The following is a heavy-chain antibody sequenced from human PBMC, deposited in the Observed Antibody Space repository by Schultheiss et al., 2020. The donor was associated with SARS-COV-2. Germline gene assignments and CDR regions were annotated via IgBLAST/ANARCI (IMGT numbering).Heavy chain of an antibody. J-gene: IGHJ6*02. CDR1: GYTFTSYY. V-gene: IGHV1-46*01. D-gene: IGHD2-2*01. CDR3: ARAPDIVVVPAYYYYGMDV. Sequence: ASVKVSCKASGYTFTSYYMHWVRQAPGQGLEWMGIINPSGGSTSYAQKFQGRVTMTTDTSTSTAYMELSSLRSDDTAVYYCARAPDIVVVPAYYYYGMDVWGQGTTVTVSS. CDR2: INPSGGST.